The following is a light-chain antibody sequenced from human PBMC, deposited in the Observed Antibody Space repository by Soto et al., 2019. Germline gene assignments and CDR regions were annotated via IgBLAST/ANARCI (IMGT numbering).Light chain of an antibody. CDR1: SSDVGGYNH. J-gene: IGLJ2*01. CDR3: CSYAGSSTVV. V-gene: IGLV2-11*01. Sequence: QSALTQPRSVSGSPGQSVTISCTGTSSDVGGYNHVSWYQQYPSKAPKPMIYDVSERPSGVPDRFSGSKSGNTASLTISGLQAEDEADYYCCSYAGSSTVVFGGGTKLTVL. CDR2: DVS.